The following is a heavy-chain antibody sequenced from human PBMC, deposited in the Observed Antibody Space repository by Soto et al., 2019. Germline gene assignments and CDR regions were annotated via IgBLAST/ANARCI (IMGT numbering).Heavy chain of an antibody. D-gene: IGHD6-13*01. V-gene: IGHV3-23*01. CDR1: GFAFSTYA. J-gene: IGHJ6*02. CDR3: AKVTKRAAAGRYEYYKYGMDV. Sequence: LRLSCAASGFAFSTYAMTWVRQAPGKGLEWVSVISGSGGSSYYAASVKGRFTISRDNSKNMLFLQMNGLRAEDTAVYYCAKVTKRAAAGRYEYYKYGMDVWGQGTTVTVS. CDR2: ISGSGGSS.